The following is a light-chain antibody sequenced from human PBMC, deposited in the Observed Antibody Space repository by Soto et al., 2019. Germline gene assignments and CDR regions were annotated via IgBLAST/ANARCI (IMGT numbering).Light chain of an antibody. CDR3: SSYTTTYTVV. CDR1: SSDVGGYHY. CDR2: EVT. J-gene: IGLJ2*01. Sequence: QSALTQPASVSGSPGQSITIAWTGTSSDVGGYHYVSWYQQHPGKAPKLMIYEVTNRPTGVSNRFSASKSGNTASLTISGLQAEDEAHYYCSSYTTTYTVVFGGGTKLTVL. V-gene: IGLV2-14*01.